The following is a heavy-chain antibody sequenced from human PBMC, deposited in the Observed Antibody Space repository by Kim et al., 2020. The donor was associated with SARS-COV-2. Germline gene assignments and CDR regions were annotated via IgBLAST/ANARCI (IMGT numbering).Heavy chain of an antibody. V-gene: IGHV4-61*02. CDR1: GGSISSSSYY. J-gene: IGHJ6*02. Sequence: SETLSLTCTVSGGSISSSSYYWSWIRQPAGKGLEWIGRIYTSGSTNYNPSLKSRVTISVDTSKNQFSLKLSSVTAADTAVYYCARDPGYYDILTGYYPYGMDVWGQGTTVTVSS. D-gene: IGHD3-9*01. CDR2: IYTSGST. CDR3: ARDPGYYDILTGYYPYGMDV.